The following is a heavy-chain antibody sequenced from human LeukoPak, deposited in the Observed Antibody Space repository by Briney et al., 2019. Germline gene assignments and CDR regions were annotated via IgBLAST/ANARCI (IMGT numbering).Heavy chain of an antibody. CDR2: INPSGGST. CDR1: GYTVTSYY. CDR3: AREGPHIVVVTAQAAFDY. J-gene: IGHJ4*02. Sequence: ASVKVSCKASGYTVTSYYMHWVRQAPGQGLEWMGIINPSGGSTSYAQKLQGRVTMTRDMSTSTVYMELSSLRSEDTAVYYCAREGPHIVVVTAQAAFDYWGQGTLVTVSS. V-gene: IGHV1-46*01. D-gene: IGHD2-21*02.